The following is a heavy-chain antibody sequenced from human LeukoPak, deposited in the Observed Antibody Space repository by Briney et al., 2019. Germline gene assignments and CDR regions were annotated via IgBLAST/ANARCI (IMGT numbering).Heavy chain of an antibody. J-gene: IGHJ6*02. V-gene: IGHV3-15*05. CDR2: MKSKTDGGTT. Sequence: PGGSLRLSCAASGFTLSSYAMNWVRQAPGKGLEWVGRMKSKTDGGTTDYAAPVKGRFIISREDSKNTLYLQMNSLKTEDTAVYYCTADVALVLVLYGMDVWGQGTTVTVSS. D-gene: IGHD5/OR15-5a*01. CDR3: TADVALVLVLYGMDV. CDR1: GFTLSSYA.